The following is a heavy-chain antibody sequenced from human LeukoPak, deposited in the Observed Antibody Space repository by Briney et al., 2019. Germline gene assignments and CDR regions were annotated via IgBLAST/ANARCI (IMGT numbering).Heavy chain of an antibody. CDR3: ARDLLKGAQAYYGMDV. V-gene: IGHV3-33*08. CDR2: IWYDESNK. D-gene: IGHD1-26*01. CDR1: GITFSSYG. J-gene: IGHJ6*02. Sequence: GGSLRLSCAASGITFSSYGMHWVRQAPGKGLEWVAVIWYDESNKYYADSVKGRFTISRDNSKNTLYLQMNSLRAEDTAVYYCARDLLKGAQAYYGMDVWGQGTTVTVSS.